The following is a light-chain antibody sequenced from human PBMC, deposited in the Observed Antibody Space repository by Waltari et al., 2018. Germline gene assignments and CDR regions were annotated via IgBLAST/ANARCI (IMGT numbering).Light chain of an antibody. V-gene: IGLV2-14*03. CDR1: SSDVGGYNY. CDR3: SSYTTTSAII. Sequence: QSALTQPASVSGSPGQSITISCTGTSSDVGGYNYVAWYQQYPGKAPKLLLFGVSRWPSGVSNRFSGSKSGNTASLTISGLQAEDEADYYCSSYTTTSAIIFGGGTTLTVL. CDR2: GVS. J-gene: IGLJ2*01.